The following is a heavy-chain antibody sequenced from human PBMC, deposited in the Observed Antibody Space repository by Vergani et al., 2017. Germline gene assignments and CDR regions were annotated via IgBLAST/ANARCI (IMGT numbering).Heavy chain of an antibody. CDR3: VRLPRGPWNFDL. CDR2: ISSSRSTI. V-gene: IGHV3-48*01. J-gene: IGHJ2*01. CDR1: GFTFSSYG. Sequence: EVQLVESGGGLVQPGGSLRLSCAASGFTFSSYGMNWVRQAPGKGLEWVSYISSSRSTIYYVDSVKGRFTISRDNAKNSLYLQMNSLRAEDTAVYYCVRLPRGPWNFDLWGRGTLITVSS.